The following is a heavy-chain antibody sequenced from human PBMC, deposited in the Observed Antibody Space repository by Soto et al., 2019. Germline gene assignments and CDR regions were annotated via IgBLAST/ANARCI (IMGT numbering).Heavy chain of an antibody. Sequence: SETLSLTCTVSGGSISSSSYYWGWIRQPPGKGLEWIGSIHYSGSTYYNPSLKSRVTISVDTSKNQFSLKLSSVTAADTAVYYCAGHAGYGSGGSCYSHWFDPWGQGTLVTVSS. J-gene: IGHJ5*02. CDR2: IHYSGST. CDR3: AGHAGYGSGGSCYSHWFDP. D-gene: IGHD2-15*01. V-gene: IGHV4-39*01. CDR1: GGSISSSSYY.